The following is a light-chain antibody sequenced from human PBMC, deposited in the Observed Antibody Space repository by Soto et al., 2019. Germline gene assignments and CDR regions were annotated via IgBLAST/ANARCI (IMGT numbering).Light chain of an antibody. V-gene: IGKV4-1*01. CDR1: QSVLYSANNKNY. J-gene: IGKJ1*01. Sequence: DIVMTQSPDSLAVSLGERAAINCKSGQSVLYSANNKNYLAWYQQKPGQPPKLLIYWASTRESGVPDRFSGSGSGTDFTLTISSLQAEDVAVYYCQQYSSTRTFGQGTKVDIK. CDR2: WAS. CDR3: QQYSSTRT.